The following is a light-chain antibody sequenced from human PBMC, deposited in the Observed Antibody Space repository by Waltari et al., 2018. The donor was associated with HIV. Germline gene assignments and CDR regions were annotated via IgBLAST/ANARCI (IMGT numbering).Light chain of an antibody. J-gene: IGKJ1*01. V-gene: IGKV4-1*01. CDR2: GAS. CDR3: QQYYNVPPT. CDR1: PTISYRSKNKHF. Sequence: DIVMTQSPDSLALSLGERATVSCMSSPTISYRSKNKHFLAWYQQRPGQTPRLLIFGASTRASGVPDRFGGSGSGTHFTLIINSLQSEDVATYFCQQYYNVPPTFGPGTKVEI.